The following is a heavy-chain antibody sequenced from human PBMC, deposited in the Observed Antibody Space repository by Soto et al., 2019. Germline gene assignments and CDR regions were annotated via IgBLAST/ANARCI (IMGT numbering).Heavy chain of an antibody. CDR1: GGSISSSNW. D-gene: IGHD3-22*01. Sequence: PSETLSLTCTVSGGSISSSNWWGWIRQPPGKGLEWIGYIYYSGSTYYNPSLKSRVTISVDTSKNQFSLKLSSVTAADTAVYYCMLGSGWKDFDYWGQGTLVTVSS. CDR2: IYYSGST. V-gene: IGHV4-28*01. CDR3: MLGSGWKDFDY. J-gene: IGHJ4*02.